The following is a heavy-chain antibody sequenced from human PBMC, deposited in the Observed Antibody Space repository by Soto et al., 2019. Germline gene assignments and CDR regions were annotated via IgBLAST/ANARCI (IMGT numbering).Heavy chain of an antibody. V-gene: IGHV5-51*01. D-gene: IGHD2-2*02. CDR1: GYSFTSYW. CDR2: IYPGDSDT. Sequence: RESLKISCKGSGYSFTSYWIGWVRQMPGKGLEWMGIIYPGDSDTRYSPSFQGQVTISADKSISTAYLQWSSLKASDTAMYYCARLGCSSTSCYTWNSNDYYHYVMDVWGQVTTVTVSS. CDR3: ARLGCSSTSCYTWNSNDYYHYVMDV. J-gene: IGHJ6*02.